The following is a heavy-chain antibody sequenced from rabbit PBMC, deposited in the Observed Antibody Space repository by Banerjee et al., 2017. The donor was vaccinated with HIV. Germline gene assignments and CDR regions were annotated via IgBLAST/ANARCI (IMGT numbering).Heavy chain of an antibody. Sequence: QEQLKETGGGLVQPGGSLTLSCKASGFVFSTYYMSWVRQAPGKGLEWIACIYVGTSGSTYYASWAKGRFTISRTSSTTVTLQMTSLTAADTATYFCARDSYYSSGYYFGLWGPGTLVTVS. J-gene: IGHJ4*01. CDR1: GFVFSTYYM. CDR3: ARDSYYSSGYYFGL. V-gene: IGHV1S45*01. D-gene: IGHD4-1*01. CDR2: IYVGTSGST.